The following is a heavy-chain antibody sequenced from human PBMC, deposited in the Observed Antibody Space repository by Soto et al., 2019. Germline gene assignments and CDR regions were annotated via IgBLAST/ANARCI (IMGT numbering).Heavy chain of an antibody. D-gene: IGHD2-21*01. V-gene: IGHV3-7*04. Sequence: EVQLVESGGGLVQAGGSLRLSCAASGFTFSSYCMSWVRQAPGKRLEWVAKIEQDGTEKHYVDSVKGRFIISRDNAKKPLYLQMNSLRDEDTAVYYCARDQSMIDWFDPWGQGTLVTVSS. J-gene: IGHJ5*02. CDR3: ARDQSMIDWFDP. CDR1: GFTFSSYC. CDR2: IEQDGTEK.